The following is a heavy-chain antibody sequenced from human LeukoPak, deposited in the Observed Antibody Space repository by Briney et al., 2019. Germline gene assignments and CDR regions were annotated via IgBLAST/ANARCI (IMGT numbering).Heavy chain of an antibody. D-gene: IGHD3-3*01. CDR1: GYSFTSYW. CDR3: ARRPSYDFWSGYYGVDGLDV. V-gene: IGHV5-51*01. Sequence: GESLKISCKGSGYSFTSYWIGWVRQMPGKGLEWMGIIYPGDSDTRYSPSFQGQVTISADQSITTAYLQWSSLKASDTAMYYCARRPSYDFWSGYYGVDGLDVWGQGTMVTVSS. J-gene: IGHJ3*01. CDR2: IYPGDSDT.